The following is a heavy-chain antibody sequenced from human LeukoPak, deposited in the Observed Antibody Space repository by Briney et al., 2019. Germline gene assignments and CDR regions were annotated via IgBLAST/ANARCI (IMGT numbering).Heavy chain of an antibody. CDR3: ARGGGYSYDYAAY. J-gene: IGHJ4*02. CDR1: GFTFSGYW. D-gene: IGHD5-18*01. Sequence: GGSLRLSCAASGFTFSGYWMHWVRQAPGKGLVWVSRSNGDGSRTSYVDSVKGRFIISRDNAKNTLYLQMNSLRAEDTAVYYCARGGGYSYDYAAYWGQGTLVTVSS. V-gene: IGHV3-74*01. CDR2: SNGDGSRT.